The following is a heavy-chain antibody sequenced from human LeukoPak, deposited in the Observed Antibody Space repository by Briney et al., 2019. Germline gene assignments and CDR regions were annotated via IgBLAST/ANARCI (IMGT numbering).Heavy chain of an antibody. Sequence: GGSLRLSCAASGFTFDDYAMHWVRQAPGKGLEWVSGISWNSGSIVYADSVKGRFTISRDNAKNSLYLQMNSLRAEDMGLYYCAKGRGFHGSGSFFYYWGQGTLVTVSS. D-gene: IGHD3-10*01. CDR2: ISWNSGSI. CDR1: GFTFDDYA. J-gene: IGHJ4*02. V-gene: IGHV3-9*03. CDR3: AKGRGFHGSGSFFYY.